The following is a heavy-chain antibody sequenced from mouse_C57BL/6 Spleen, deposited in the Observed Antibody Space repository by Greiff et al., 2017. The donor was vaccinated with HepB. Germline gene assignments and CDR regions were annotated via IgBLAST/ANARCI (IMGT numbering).Heavy chain of an antibody. V-gene: IGHV1-50*01. CDR2: IDPSDSYT. Sequence: QVQLQQPGAELVKPGASVKLSCKASGYTFTSYWMQGVKQRPGQGLEWIGEIDPSDSYTNSNQKFKGKATLTVDTSSSTAYMQHSSLTSEDSAVYYCARYYYGSSYGYFDVWCTGTTVTVSS. CDR3: ARYYYGSSYGYFDV. J-gene: IGHJ1*03. D-gene: IGHD1-1*01. CDR1: GYTFTSYW.